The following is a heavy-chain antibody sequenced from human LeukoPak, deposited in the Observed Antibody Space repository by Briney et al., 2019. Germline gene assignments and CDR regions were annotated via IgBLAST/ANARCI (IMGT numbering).Heavy chain of an antibody. V-gene: IGHV3-30*18. D-gene: IGHD4-17*01. CDR2: ISDDGRSK. Sequence: GSLRLSCAASGFSFISYGMHWVRQAPGKGLEWVGVISDDGRSKDYADSVKGRFTISRDNSKDTLYLQMNSLRDEDTAVYYCAKRPSDYGDYVSYFDYWGQGTLVTVSS. CDR1: GFSFISYG. J-gene: IGHJ4*02. CDR3: AKRPSDYGDYVSYFDY.